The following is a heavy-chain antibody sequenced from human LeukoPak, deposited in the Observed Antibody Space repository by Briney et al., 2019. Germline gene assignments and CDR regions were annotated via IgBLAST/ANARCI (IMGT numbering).Heavy chain of an antibody. Sequence: PSETLSLTCTVSGDSISRDHWSWIRQPPGKGLEWLAYIYYSESTSYSPSLKSRVTISLDTSKNQFSLELNSVTAADTAVYYCARHGKTWFGEYPRPYKWFDLWGQGTLVTVSS. V-gene: IGHV4-59*08. CDR1: GDSISRDH. CDR3: ARHGKTWFGEYPRPYKWFDL. D-gene: IGHD3-10*01. CDR2: IYYSEST. J-gene: IGHJ5*02.